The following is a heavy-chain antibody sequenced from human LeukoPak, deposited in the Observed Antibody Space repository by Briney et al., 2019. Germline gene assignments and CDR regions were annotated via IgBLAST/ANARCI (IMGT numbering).Heavy chain of an antibody. J-gene: IGHJ4*02. CDR3: ARGRVLIEYQLPPLQ. Sequence: PSQTLSLTCTVSGGSISSGGYYWSWIRQHPGKGLEWIGYIYYSGSTYYNPSLKSRVTISVDTSKNQFSLKLSSVTAADTAVYYCARGRVLIEYQLPPLQWGQGTLVTVSS. V-gene: IGHV4-31*03. CDR1: GGSISSGGYY. CDR2: IYYSGST. D-gene: IGHD2-2*01.